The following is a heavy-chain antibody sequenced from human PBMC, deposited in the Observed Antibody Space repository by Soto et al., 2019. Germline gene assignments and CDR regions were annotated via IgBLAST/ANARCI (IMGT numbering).Heavy chain of an antibody. V-gene: IGHV2-5*01. D-gene: IGHD3-9*01. Sequence: QITLKESGPTLVKPTQTLTLTCTFSGFSLSTSGVGVGWIRQPPGKALELLAVIYWNDDKRYSPSLKSRLTITKDTSKNQVVLTMTNMDPVDTATYYCARAYYDILTGYHRSYFDYWGQGTLVTVSS. CDR3: ARAYYDILTGYHRSYFDY. J-gene: IGHJ4*02. CDR1: GFSLSTSGVG. CDR2: IYWNDDK.